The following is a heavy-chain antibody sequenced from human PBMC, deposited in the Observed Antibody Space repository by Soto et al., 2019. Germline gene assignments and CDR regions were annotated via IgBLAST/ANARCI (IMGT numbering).Heavy chain of an antibody. CDR3: AKDLPDSSSWYGAFDI. CDR1: GFTFGSYW. V-gene: IGHV3-23*01. D-gene: IGHD6-13*01. CDR2: ISGSGGST. J-gene: IGHJ3*02. Sequence: GGSLRLSCAASGFTFGSYWMSWVRQAPGKGLEWVSAISGSGGSTYYADSVRGRFTISRDNSKNTLYLQMNSLRAEDTAVYYCAKDLPDSSSWYGAFDIWGQGTMVTVSS.